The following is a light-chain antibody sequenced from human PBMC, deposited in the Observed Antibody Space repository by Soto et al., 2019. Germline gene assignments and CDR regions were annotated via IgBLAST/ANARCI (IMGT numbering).Light chain of an antibody. Sequence: QSVLTQPRSVSGSPGQSVTISCTGTSSDVGGYNYVSWYQQHPGKAPKLMIYDVSKRPSGVPDRFSGSKSGNTASLTISGLQAEDEADYYCCSYAGSYTVVFGGGTKVTVL. CDR3: CSYAGSYTVV. V-gene: IGLV2-11*01. CDR2: DVS. J-gene: IGLJ2*01. CDR1: SSDVGGYNY.